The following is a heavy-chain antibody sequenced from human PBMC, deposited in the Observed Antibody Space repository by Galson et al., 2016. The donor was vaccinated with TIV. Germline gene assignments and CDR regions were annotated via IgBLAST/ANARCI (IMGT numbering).Heavy chain of an antibody. D-gene: IGHD2-8*02. CDR2: IDPSGGGT. J-gene: IGHJ4*02. Sequence: SVKVSCKASGYTFNKYGVSWMRQAPGQGLEWVGVIDPSGGGTTYAQKFQARVTMTRDTSTRTVYMELSSLRSDDTAVFYCAVWSNINYFALWGQGTLITVSS. V-gene: IGHV1-46*02. CDR1: GYTFNKYG. CDR3: AVWSNINYFAL.